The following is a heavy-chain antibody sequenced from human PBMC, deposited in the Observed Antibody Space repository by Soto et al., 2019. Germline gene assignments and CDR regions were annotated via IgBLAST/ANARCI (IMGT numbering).Heavy chain of an antibody. Sequence: ETLSLTCTVSGGSLSPYFWSWIRQPPGKGPEWIGYIHHSGDSNYNPALKSRVTIALDASKNQFSLKLSSVTAADTAVYYCARGTSGWFVSGFDPWGQGALVTVSS. CDR1: GGSLSPYF. CDR3: ARGTSGWFVSGFDP. D-gene: IGHD3-10*01. J-gene: IGHJ5*02. CDR2: IHHSGDS. V-gene: IGHV4-59*01.